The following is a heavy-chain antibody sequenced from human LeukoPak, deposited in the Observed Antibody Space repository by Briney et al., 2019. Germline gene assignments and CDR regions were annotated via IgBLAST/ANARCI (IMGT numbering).Heavy chain of an antibody. CDR3: ARSHSVWTSFDY. J-gene: IGHJ4*02. Sequence: SETLSLTCTVSSGSISSYYWSWIRQPPGAGLEWIGYIYYSGSTNYNPSLKSRVTISVDPSKNQFSLKLNSVTAADTAVYYCARSHSVWTSFDYWGQGTLVTVSS. CDR2: IYYSGST. D-gene: IGHD3/OR15-3a*01. CDR1: SGSISSYY. V-gene: IGHV4-59*01.